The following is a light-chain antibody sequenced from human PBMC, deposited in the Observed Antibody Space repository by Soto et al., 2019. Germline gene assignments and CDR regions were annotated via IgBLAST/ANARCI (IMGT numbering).Light chain of an antibody. J-gene: IGKJ1*01. CDR3: QQYNSWLWT. CDR1: QSLRSS. V-gene: IGKV3-15*01. CDR2: DAS. Sequence: ETMMTQSPDTLSVSLGERATLSCRASQSLRSSLAWYQQKPGQAPRLLIYDASTRATGIPARFSGSGSGTDFTLTISGLQSEDFAVYYCQQYNSWLWTFGQGTKVEIK.